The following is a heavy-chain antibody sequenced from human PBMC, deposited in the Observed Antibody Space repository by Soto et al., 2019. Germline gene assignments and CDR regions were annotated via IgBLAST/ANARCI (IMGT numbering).Heavy chain of an antibody. V-gene: IGHV3-30*18. CDR3: AKWFGEFNSFDY. J-gene: IGHJ4*02. Sequence: QVQLVESGRGVVQPGRSLRLSCAASGFTFSSYGMHWVRQAPGKGLEWVAVISYDGSNKYYADSVKGRFTISRDNSKNTLYLQMNSLRAEDTAVYYCAKWFGEFNSFDYWGQGTLVTVSS. CDR2: ISYDGSNK. CDR1: GFTFSSYG. D-gene: IGHD3-10*01.